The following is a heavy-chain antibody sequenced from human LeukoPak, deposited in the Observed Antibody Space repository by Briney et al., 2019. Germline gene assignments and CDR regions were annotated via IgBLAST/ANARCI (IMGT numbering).Heavy chain of an antibody. Sequence: SSETLSLTCTVSGYSISSGYYWGWIRQPPGKGLEWIGSIYHSGSTYYNPSLKSRVTISVDTSKNQFSLKLSSVIAADTAVYYCARHFNYASVRRPYNWFDPWGQGTLVTVSS. CDR2: IYHSGST. CDR1: GYSISSGYY. J-gene: IGHJ5*02. D-gene: IGHD3-10*01. CDR3: ARHFNYASVRRPYNWFDP. V-gene: IGHV4-38-2*02.